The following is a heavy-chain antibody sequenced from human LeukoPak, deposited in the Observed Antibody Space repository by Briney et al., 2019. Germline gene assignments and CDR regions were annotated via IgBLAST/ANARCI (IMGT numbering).Heavy chain of an antibody. D-gene: IGHD3-22*01. J-gene: IGHJ6*03. CDR3: ARCATYDTMIVVVKVNYYMDV. Sequence: PDPFSLTYPVYGGSFRGCCRGWLRPPPGKGLDGSGGSNHSASTNHIPSLKSRVTISVDTSKNQFSLELSSVTAAATAVHYCARCATYDTMIVVVKVNYYMDVWGKGATVTVSS. V-gene: IGHV4-34*01. CDR1: GGSFRGCC. CDR2: SNHSAST.